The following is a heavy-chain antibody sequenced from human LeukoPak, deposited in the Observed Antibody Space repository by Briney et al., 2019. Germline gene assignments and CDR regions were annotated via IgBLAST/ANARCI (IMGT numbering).Heavy chain of an antibody. J-gene: IGHJ4*02. V-gene: IGHV3-23*01. Sequence: PGGSLRLSCAASGFTFGSYAMSWVRQAPGKGLEWVSAISGSGGSTYYADSVKGRFTISRDNSKNTLYLQMNSLRAEDTAVYYCAKRPGILTGPFDYWGQGTLVTVSS. CDR3: AKRPGILTGPFDY. D-gene: IGHD3-9*01. CDR2: ISGSGGST. CDR1: GFTFGSYA.